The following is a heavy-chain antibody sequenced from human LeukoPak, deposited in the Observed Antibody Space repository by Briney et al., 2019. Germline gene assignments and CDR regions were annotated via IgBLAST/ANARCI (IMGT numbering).Heavy chain of an antibody. CDR3: ARALPHVRSGYYYYYMDV. CDR2: ISGDAADI. D-gene: IGHD6-25*01. CDR1: GFTFRNYG. Sequence: GGSLRLSCAASGFTFRNYGMSWVRQAPGKGLEWVSAISGDAADIFYADSAKGRFTISRDNSKNTLYLQLNSLRSDDTAVYHCARALPHVRSGYYYYYMDVWGKGTTVTISS. J-gene: IGHJ6*03. V-gene: IGHV3-23*01.